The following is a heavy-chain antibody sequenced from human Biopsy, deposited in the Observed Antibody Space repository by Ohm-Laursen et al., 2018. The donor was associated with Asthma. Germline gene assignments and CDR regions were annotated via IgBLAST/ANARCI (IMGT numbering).Heavy chain of an antibody. CDR1: GFTFGDYC. D-gene: IGHD3-3*01. CDR2: IKHDGSEK. J-gene: IGHJ1*01. V-gene: IGHV3-7*01. CDR3: ARTFHFWSPYHAEHYQL. Sequence: SLTLSCTASGFTFGDYCMGWVRQVPGQGLEWVANIKHDGSEKNHVDSLKGRFTISRDNAKNLLFLQMNSLRAEDTAVYYCARTFHFWSPYHAEHYQLWGQGTLVTVSS.